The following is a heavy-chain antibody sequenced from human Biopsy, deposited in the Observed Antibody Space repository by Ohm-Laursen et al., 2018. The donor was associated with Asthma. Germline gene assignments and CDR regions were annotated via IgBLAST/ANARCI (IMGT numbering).Heavy chain of an antibody. Sequence: LGLSCAASGFTFDDYAMHWVRQAPGKGLEWVSGVSWNSGSIDYADSVKGRFTISRDNAKNSLYLQMNSLRGADTALYYCVKDIRLQLWGFDSWGQGTLVTVSS. CDR3: VKDIRLQLWGFDS. CDR1: GFTFDDYA. J-gene: IGHJ4*02. D-gene: IGHD6-13*01. CDR2: VSWNSGSI. V-gene: IGHV3-9*01.